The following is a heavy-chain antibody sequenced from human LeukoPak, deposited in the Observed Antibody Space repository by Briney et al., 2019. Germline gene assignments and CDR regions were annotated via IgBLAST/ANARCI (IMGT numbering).Heavy chain of an antibody. CDR3: ARDAPRYTYDFWSGYGSPYYYYMDV. CDR2: INPSGGST. D-gene: IGHD3-3*01. V-gene: IGHV1-46*01. CDR1: GYTFTSYY. Sequence: ASVKVSCKASGYTFTSYYMHWVRQAPGQGLEWMGIINPSGGSTSYAQKFQGRVTMTRDMSTSTVYMELSSLRSDDTAVYYCARDAPRYTYDFWSGYGSPYYYYMDVWGKGTTVTVSS. J-gene: IGHJ6*03.